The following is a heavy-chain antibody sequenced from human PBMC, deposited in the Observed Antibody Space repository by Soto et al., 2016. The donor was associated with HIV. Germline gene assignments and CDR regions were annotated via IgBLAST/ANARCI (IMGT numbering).Heavy chain of an antibody. CDR3: TRRVYDILTDSRYNAFDP. CDR1: EFTFTASA. CDR2: IRSKPHNYAT. D-gene: IGHD3-9*01. J-gene: IGHJ5*02. V-gene: IGHV3-73*01. Sequence: EVQLVESGGGLVQPGGSLKLSCAASEFTFTASAIHWVRQASRKGLEWLGRIRSKPHNYATAYAPSVKGRFTMSRDDSKQTAYLHMNSLRTEDTAVYYCTRRVYDILTDSRYNAFDPWGQGTLVTVSS.